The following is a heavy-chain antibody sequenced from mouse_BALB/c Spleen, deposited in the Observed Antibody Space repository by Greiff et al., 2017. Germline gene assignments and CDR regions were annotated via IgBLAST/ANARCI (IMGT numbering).Heavy chain of an antibody. D-gene: IGHD1-1*01. V-gene: IGHV1-7*01. CDR3: ASYGSQAWFAY. CDR2: INPSTGYT. J-gene: IGHJ3*01. CDR1: GYTFTSYW. Sequence: VQLQQSGADLAKPGASVKMSCKASGYTFTSYWMHWVKQRPGQGLEWIGYINPSTGYTEYNQKFKDKATLTADKSSSTAYMQLSSLTSEDSAVYYCASYGSQAWFAYWGQGTLVTVSA.